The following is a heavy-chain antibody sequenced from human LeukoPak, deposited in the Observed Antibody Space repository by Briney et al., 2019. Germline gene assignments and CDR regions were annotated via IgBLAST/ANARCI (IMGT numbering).Heavy chain of an antibody. CDR3: AKDPSTVTNRDYFDF. Sequence: PGGSLRLSCAASGFTFTSYAMSWVRQAPGKGLEWVSGIRGSDGSSYYADSVKGRFTISRDNSKNTLYLQMNSLRAEDTAVYYCAKDPSTVTNRDYFDFWGQGTLVTVSS. D-gene: IGHD4-17*01. CDR2: IRGSDGSS. V-gene: IGHV3-23*01. CDR1: GFTFTSYA. J-gene: IGHJ4*02.